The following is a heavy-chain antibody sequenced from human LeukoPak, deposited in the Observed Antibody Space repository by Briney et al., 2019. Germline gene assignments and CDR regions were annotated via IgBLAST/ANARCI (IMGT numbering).Heavy chain of an antibody. V-gene: IGHV1-18*01. J-gene: IGHJ3*02. Sequence: ASVKVSCKASGYTFTSYGISWVRQAPGQGLEWMGWISAYNGNTNYAQKLQGRVTMTTDTSTSTAYMELRSLRSDDTAVYYCARSTAVAGTLGAFDIWGQGTMVTVSS. CDR3: ARSTAVAGTLGAFDI. D-gene: IGHD6-19*01. CDR1: GYTFTSYG. CDR2: ISAYNGNT.